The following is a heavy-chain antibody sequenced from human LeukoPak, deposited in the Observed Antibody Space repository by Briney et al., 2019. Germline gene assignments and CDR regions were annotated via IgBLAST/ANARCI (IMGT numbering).Heavy chain of an antibody. V-gene: IGHV4-59*08. CDR3: ARHTELGGDFDY. CDR2: IYYSGST. D-gene: IGHD1-14*01. Sequence: PSETLPLTCTVSGGSISSYCWSWIRQPPGKGLEWIGYIYYSGSTNSNPSLKSRVTISADTSKNQVSLKLSSVTAADTAVYYCARHTELGGDFDYWGQGTLVTVSS. J-gene: IGHJ4*02. CDR1: GGSISSYC.